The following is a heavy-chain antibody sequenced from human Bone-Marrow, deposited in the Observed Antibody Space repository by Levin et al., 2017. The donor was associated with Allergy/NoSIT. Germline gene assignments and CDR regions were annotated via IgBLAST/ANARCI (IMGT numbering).Heavy chain of an antibody. CDR3: ATVRRGDFWSGYYGYYYYYGMDV. Sequence: LSLTCAASGVTFNNHTLHWVRQAPGKGLEWVALISSDGSSKYYADSVKGRFTISRDNSKHTLYLEMSSLRAEDTAVYYCATVRRGDFWSGYYGYYYYYGMDVWGQGTTVTVSS. CDR1: GVTFNNHT. J-gene: IGHJ6*02. CDR2: ISSDGSSK. D-gene: IGHD3-3*01. V-gene: IGHV3-30-3*01.